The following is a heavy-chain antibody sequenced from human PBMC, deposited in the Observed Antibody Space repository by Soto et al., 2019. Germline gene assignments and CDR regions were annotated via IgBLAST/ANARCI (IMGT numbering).Heavy chain of an antibody. CDR2: INSDGSST. Sequence: LRLSCAASGFTFSSYWMHWVRQAPGKGLVWVSRINSDGSSTSYADSVKGRFTISRDNAKNTLYLQMNSLRAEDTAVYYCARDHVWSGYLGANYYYYGMDVWGQGTTVTVSS. CDR3: ARDHVWSGYLGANYYYYGMDV. CDR1: GFTFSSYW. V-gene: IGHV3-74*01. D-gene: IGHD3-3*01. J-gene: IGHJ6*02.